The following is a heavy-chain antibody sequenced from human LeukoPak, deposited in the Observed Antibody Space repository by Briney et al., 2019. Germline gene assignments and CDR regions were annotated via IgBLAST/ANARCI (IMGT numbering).Heavy chain of an antibody. CDR3: TRDRAGTQSWVEFDL. CDR2: IFTSGST. Sequence: GGSLRHSCAASGFSVSRTYMSWVRPAPGKGLEWVSLIFTSGSTFYADSVMGRFTISRDKSQNTFFLQMNSLRGEDSAVYYCTRDRAGTQSWVEFDLWGEGTLVTVSS. D-gene: IGHD3-10*01. V-gene: IGHV3-66*03. CDR1: GFSVSRTY. J-gene: IGHJ5*02.